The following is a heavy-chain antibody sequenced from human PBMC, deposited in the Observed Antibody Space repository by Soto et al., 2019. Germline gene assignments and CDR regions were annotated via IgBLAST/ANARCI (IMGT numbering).Heavy chain of an antibody. CDR2: IYYSGSS. CDR1: GGSISNADYY. CDR3: ARAIVVTVGGMDV. V-gene: IGHV4-30-4*01. Sequence: QVQLQESGPGLVKPSQTLSLTCTVSGGSISNADYYWSWVRQPPGKGLEWIGYIYYSGSSFFNLSLKSRITMSKDTSKNQFSLRLTSVAAADTAVYYCARAIVVTVGGMDVWGRGTTVTVSS. J-gene: IGHJ6*02. D-gene: IGHD5-12*01.